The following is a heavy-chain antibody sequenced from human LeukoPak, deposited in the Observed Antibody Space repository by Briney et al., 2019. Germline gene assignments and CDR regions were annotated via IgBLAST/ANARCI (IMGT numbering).Heavy chain of an antibody. D-gene: IGHD3-22*01. CDR1: GFTFDDYG. V-gene: IGHV3-20*01. CDR3: ARTGSSGYSTPSYFDY. J-gene: IGHJ4*02. Sequence: GGSLRLSCAASGFTFDDYGMSWVRQAPGKGLEWVSGINWNGGSTGYADSVKGRFTISRDNAKNSLYLQMNSLRAEDTALYHCARTGSSGYSTPSYFDYWGQGTLVTVSS. CDR2: INWNGGST.